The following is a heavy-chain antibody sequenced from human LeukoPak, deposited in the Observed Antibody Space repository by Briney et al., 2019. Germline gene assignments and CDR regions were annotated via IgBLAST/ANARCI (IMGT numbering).Heavy chain of an antibody. CDR3: ARSRRSWLFFDAFDI. Sequence: ASVKVSCKASGYTFTSYGISWVRQAPGQGLEWMGWISAYNGNTNYAQKLQGRVTMTTDTSTGTAYMELRSLRSDDTAVYYCARSRRSWLFFDAFDIWGQGTMVTVSS. V-gene: IGHV1-18*01. D-gene: IGHD6-13*01. CDR1: GYTFTSYG. CDR2: ISAYNGNT. J-gene: IGHJ3*02.